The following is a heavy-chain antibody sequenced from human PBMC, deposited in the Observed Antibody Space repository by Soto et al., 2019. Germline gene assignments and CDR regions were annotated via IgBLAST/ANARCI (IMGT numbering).Heavy chain of an antibody. CDR3: ARLGFGGNPYYFDY. Sequence: PSETLSLTCTVSGGSISSYYWSWIRQPPGKGLEWIGNIHYSGSTNYNPSLKSRLITSVDTSKNGFSLKLSSVTAADTAVYYCARLGFGGNPYYFDYWGQGILVTVSS. CDR1: GGSISSYY. CDR2: IHYSGST. V-gene: IGHV4-59*12. D-gene: IGHD2-15*01. J-gene: IGHJ4*02.